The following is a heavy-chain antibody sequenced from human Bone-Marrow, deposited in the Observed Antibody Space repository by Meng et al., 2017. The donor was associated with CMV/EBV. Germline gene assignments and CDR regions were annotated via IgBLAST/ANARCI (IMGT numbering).Heavy chain of an antibody. D-gene: IGHD3-22*01. J-gene: IGHJ4*02. CDR1: GYTFTSYG. CDR3: ARVHYDSSGYYYWWFDY. CDR2: ISAYNGNT. V-gene: IGHV1-18*01. Sequence: ASVKVSCKASGYTFTSYGISWVRQAPGQGLEWMGWISAYNGNTNYAQKLKGRVTMTTDTSTSTAYMELRSLRSDDTAVYYCARVHYDSSGYYYWWFDYWGQGTLVTVSS.